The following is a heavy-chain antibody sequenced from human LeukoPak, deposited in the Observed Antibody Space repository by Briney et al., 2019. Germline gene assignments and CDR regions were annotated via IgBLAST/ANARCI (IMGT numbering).Heavy chain of an antibody. D-gene: IGHD3-10*01. V-gene: IGHV4-59*01. J-gene: IGHJ4*02. Sequence: SETLSLTCTVSGGSMSSYYWSWIRQTPGKRLEWIGHTYNSGSPNYNPSFKGRVTMSVDSSTSQFSLKLRSVTSADTAIYYCALTLLGGYSYGSGTVDYWGQGTLVTVSS. CDR2: TYNSGSP. CDR1: GGSMSSYY. CDR3: ALTLLGGYSYGSGTVDY.